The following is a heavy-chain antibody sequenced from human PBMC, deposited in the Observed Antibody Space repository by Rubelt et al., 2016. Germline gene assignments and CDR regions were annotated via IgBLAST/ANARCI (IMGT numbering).Heavy chain of an antibody. V-gene: IGHV3-33*01. CDR1: GFIFSNYA. CDR2: IWYDGSDK. CDR3: ARDWGDPRVEIHYGIDV. J-gene: IGHJ6*02. Sequence: GRSLRLSCAPSGFIFSNYAMHWVRQAPGKGLEWVAIIWYDGSDKYYSDSVKGRFTISRDNSKNTLYLQMNSLRADDTAVYYCARDWGDPRVEIHYGIDVWGQGTTVTVSS. D-gene: IGHD5-24*01.